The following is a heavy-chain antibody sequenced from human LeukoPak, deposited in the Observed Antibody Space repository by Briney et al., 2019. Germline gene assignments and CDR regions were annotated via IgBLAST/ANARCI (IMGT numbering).Heavy chain of an antibody. CDR2: IYMSGST. Sequence: TPSQTLSLTCTVSGGSIRSGTDYWSWIRQPAGKGLEWIGRIYMSGSTDYNPSFKSRVTMSVDTSKNQVSLKLRSVTAADTAVYYCARVVWGGDFHYSLDVWGKGTTVIVSS. CDR3: ARVVWGGDFHYSLDV. CDR1: GGSIRSGTDY. J-gene: IGHJ6*03. D-gene: IGHD7-27*01. V-gene: IGHV4-61*02.